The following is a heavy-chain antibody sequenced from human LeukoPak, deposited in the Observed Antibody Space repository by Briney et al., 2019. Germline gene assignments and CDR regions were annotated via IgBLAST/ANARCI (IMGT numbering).Heavy chain of an antibody. V-gene: IGHV1-18*01. CDR2: ITAYNDNT. CDR1: GYTFPTYA. D-gene: IGHD4-23*01. Sequence: ASVKVSCKASGYTFPTYAFNWVRQAPGQGLEWMGWITAYNDNTNYAQKFQGRVTMTTDTSTSTAYMELRSLRSDDTAVYYCASGNNFNYYYYMDLWCKGTTVTVSS. CDR3: ASGNNFNYYYYMDL. J-gene: IGHJ6*03.